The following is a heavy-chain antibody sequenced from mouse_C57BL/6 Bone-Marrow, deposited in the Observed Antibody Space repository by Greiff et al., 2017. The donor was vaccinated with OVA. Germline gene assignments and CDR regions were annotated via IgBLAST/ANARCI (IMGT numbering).Heavy chain of an antibody. D-gene: IGHD2-4*01. CDR1: GYTFTDYY. V-gene: IGHV1-26*01. J-gene: IGHJ2*01. CDR3: ARSLYDYDEGY. Sequence: EVQLQQSGPELVKPGASVKISCKASGYTFTDYYMNWVKQSHGKSLEWIGDINPNNGGTSYNQKFKGKATLTVDKSSSTAYMELRSLTSEDSAVYYCARSLYDYDEGYWGQGTTLTVSS. CDR2: INPNNGGT.